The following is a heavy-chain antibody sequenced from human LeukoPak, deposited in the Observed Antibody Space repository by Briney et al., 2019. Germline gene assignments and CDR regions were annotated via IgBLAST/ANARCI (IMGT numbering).Heavy chain of an antibody. J-gene: IGHJ4*02. CDR2: ISAYNGNT. CDR1: GGTFSSYA. V-gene: IGHV1-18*01. D-gene: IGHD5-18*01. Sequence: GSSVKVSCKASGGTFSSYAISWVRQAPGQGLEWMGWISAYNGNTNYAQKLQGRVTMTTDTSTSTAYMELRSLRSDDTAVYYCARAGAAMALYYFDYWGQGTLVTVSS. CDR3: ARAGAAMALYYFDY.